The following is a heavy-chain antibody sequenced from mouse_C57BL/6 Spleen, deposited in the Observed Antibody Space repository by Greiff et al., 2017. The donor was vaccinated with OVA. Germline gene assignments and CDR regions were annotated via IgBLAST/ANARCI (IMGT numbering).Heavy chain of an antibody. Sequence: QVQLQQPGAELVMPGASVKLSCKASGYTFTSYWMHWVKQRPGQGLEWIGEIDPSDSYTNYNQKFKGKSTLTVDKSSSTAYMQRRSLTSEYSAVYYCARLDYGNYGYFDYWGPGTTLTVSS. V-gene: IGHV1-69*01. J-gene: IGHJ2*01. CDR1: GYTFTSYW. CDR3: ARLDYGNYGYFDY. D-gene: IGHD2-1*01. CDR2: IDPSDSYT.